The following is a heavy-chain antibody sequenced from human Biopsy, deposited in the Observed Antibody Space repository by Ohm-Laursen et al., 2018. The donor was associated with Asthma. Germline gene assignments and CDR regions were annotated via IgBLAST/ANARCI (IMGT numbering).Heavy chain of an antibody. CDR2: LIPVLGTP. V-gene: IGHV1-69*13. Sequence: GASVKVSCKASGDSFSNYAISWVRQAPGQGIEWLGGLIPVLGTPDHAQWFEGRVTINADESTSTAYMELSSLSSEDTAVYYCARDYSGSDRIVYYYSGLEVWGQGTTVTVSS. J-gene: IGHJ6*02. CDR1: GDSFSNYA. D-gene: IGHD5-12*01. CDR3: ARDYSGSDRIVYYYSGLEV.